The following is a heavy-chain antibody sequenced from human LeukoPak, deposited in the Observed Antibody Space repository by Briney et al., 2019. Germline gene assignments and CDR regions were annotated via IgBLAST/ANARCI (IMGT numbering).Heavy chain of an antibody. V-gene: IGHV3-7*01. D-gene: IGHD3-3*01. J-gene: IGHJ4*02. Sequence: GGSLRLSCAASGFTFSSYWMSWVRQAPGKGLEWVANIKQDGSEKNYVDSVKGRFTISRDNAKNSLFLQMNSLRAEDTAVYYCARDFFWSGYYVDYWGQGTLVTVSS. CDR2: IKQDGSEK. CDR3: ARDFFWSGYYVDY. CDR1: GFTFSSYW.